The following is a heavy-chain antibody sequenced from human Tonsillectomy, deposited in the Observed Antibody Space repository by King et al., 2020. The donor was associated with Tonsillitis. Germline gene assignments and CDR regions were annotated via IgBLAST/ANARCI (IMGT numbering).Heavy chain of an antibody. J-gene: IGHJ5*02. CDR2: IIPFLGIA. CDR1: GGTFSSYA. CDR3: GRSLAAKNCFDP. Sequence: QLVQSGAEVRKPGSSVKVSCKASGGTFSSYAINWVRQAPGQGLEWMGRIIPFLGIANYAQKFQGRVTITADRSTSTAFMELSSLTSEETAMYYCGRSLAAKNCFDPWGQGTLVTVSS. D-gene: IGHD6-6*01. V-gene: IGHV1-69*04.